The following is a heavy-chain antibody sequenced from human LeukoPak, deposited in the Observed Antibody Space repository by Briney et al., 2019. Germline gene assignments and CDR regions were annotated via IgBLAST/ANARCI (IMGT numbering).Heavy chain of an antibody. D-gene: IGHD6-19*01. V-gene: IGHV5-51*01. Sequence: GESLKISCKGFGYSFTNYWIGWVRQMPGKGLEWMGIIYPGDFDTRYSPSFQGQVTISADKSINTAYLHWSSLKASDTAMYYCATSRRSGWYFDYWGQGTLITVSS. J-gene: IGHJ4*02. CDR3: ATSRRSGWYFDY. CDR2: IYPGDFDT. CDR1: GYSFTNYW.